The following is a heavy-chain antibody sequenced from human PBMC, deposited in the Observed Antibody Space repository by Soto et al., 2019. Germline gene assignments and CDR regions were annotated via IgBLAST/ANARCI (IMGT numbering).Heavy chain of an antibody. D-gene: IGHD6-19*01. CDR1: GGSFGGYY. CDR3: ARDLYSSRRRAGNWFDP. CDR2: IYYSGST. Sequence: PSETLSLTCAVYGGSFGGYYWSWIRQPPGKGLEWIGYIYYSGSTNYNPSLKSRVTISVDTSKNQFSLKLSSVTAADTAVYYCARDLYSSRRRAGNWFDPWGQGTLLTVSS. J-gene: IGHJ5*02. V-gene: IGHV4-59*01.